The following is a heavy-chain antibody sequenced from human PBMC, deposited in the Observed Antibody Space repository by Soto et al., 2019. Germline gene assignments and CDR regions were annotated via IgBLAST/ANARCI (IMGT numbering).Heavy chain of an antibody. D-gene: IGHD5-12*01. CDR1: AGSFSGYY. CDR3: ARGRWLGSSADY. Sequence: QVQLQQWGAGLLKPSETLSLTCAVYAGSFSGYYWSWIRQPAGKGLEWIGEINHSGSTNYNPSLKSRVTISVYTSMNQFSLKLSSVTAADTAVYYCARGRWLGSSADYWGQGTLVTVSS. V-gene: IGHV4-34*01. CDR2: INHSGST. J-gene: IGHJ4*02.